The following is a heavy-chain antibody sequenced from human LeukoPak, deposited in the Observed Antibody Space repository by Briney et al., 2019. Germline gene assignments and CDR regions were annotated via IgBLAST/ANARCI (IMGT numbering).Heavy chain of an antibody. D-gene: IGHD1-26*01. J-gene: IGHJ4*02. CDR3: TKEDGGSYYYFDY. V-gene: IGHV3-23*01. CDR1: GFTFSNYA. CDR2: VSGRGDDT. Sequence: PGGSLRLSCAASGFTFSNYAMSWVRQAPGRGLEWVSTVSGRGDDTYYLDSVKGRFTISRGNSKNTLYLQMNSLRAEDAAIYYCTKEDGGSYYYFDYWGQGTLVTVSS.